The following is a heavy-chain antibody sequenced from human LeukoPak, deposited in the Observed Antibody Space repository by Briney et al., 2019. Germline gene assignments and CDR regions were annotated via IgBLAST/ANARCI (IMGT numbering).Heavy chain of an antibody. J-gene: IGHJ5*02. CDR1: GYTFASYD. CDR2: VNPNSGNT. V-gene: IGHV1-8*01. D-gene: IGHD1-1*01. CDR3: ARATPGWKFDP. Sequence: ASVKVSCKASGYTFASYDINWVRQATGQGLEWMGWVNPNSGNTGYAQKFQGRVTMTRNTSISTAYMELSSLRSEDTAVYYCARATPGWKFDPWGQGTLVTVSS.